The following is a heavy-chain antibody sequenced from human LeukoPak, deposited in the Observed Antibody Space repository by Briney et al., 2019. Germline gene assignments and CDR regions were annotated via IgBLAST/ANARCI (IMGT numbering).Heavy chain of an antibody. D-gene: IGHD2-2*01. CDR3: AKDQCSSTGCYEFDY. J-gene: IGHJ4*02. V-gene: IGHV3-9*01. CDR2: ISWNSGTI. Sequence: PGGSLRLSCAASGFNFDDCAMHWVRQAPGKGLEWVSGISWNSGTIGYADSVKGRFTISRDNAKNSLYLQMNSLRPEDTALYYCAKDQCSSTGCYEFDYWGQGTLVTVSS. CDR1: GFNFDDCA.